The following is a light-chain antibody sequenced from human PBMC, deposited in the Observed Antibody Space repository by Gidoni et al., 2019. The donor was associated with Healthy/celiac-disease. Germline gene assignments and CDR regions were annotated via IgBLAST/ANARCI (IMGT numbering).Light chain of an antibody. J-gene: IGKJ5*01. CDR3: QQYDNLPIT. V-gene: IGKV1-33*01. CDR2: DAS. CDR1: QDISNY. Sequence: DIQMNPSPSSLSASVGDRVTITCQASQDISNYLNWYQQKPGKAPKLLIYDASNLETGVPSRFSGSGSGTDFTFTISSLQPEDIATYYCQQYDNLPITFGQGTRLEIK.